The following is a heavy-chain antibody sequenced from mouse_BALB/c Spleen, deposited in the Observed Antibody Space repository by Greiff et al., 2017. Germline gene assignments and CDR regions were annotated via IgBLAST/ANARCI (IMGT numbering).Heavy chain of an antibody. V-gene: IGHV5-12-1*01. Sequence: EVQRVESGGGLVKPGGSLKLSCAASGFAFSSYDMSWVRQTPEKRLEWVAYISSGGGSTYYPDTVKGRFTISRDNAKNTLYLQMSSLKSEDTAMYYCARQEGSMDYWGQGTSVTVSS. J-gene: IGHJ4*01. CDR3: ARQEGSMDY. CDR2: ISSGGGST. CDR1: GFAFSSYD.